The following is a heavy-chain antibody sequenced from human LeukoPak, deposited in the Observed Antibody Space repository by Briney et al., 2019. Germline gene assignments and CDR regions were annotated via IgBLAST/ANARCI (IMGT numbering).Heavy chain of an antibody. CDR1: GCSISSSSYS. CDR3: ARHEAAPRYYGSGAGSFDY. CDR2: IYYSEST. J-gene: IGHJ4*02. V-gene: IGHV4-39*01. D-gene: IGHD3-10*01. Sequence: PSETLSLTCTVSGCSISSSSYSWGWIRQPPGKGLEWIGSIYYSESTYYNPSLTSRVTISVDTSKNQFSLKLSSVTAADTAVYYCARHEAAPRYYGSGAGSFDYWGQGTLVTVSS.